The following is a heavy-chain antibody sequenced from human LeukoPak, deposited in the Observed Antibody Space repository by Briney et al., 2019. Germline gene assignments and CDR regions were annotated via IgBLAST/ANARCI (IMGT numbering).Heavy chain of an antibody. CDR2: IYGRAST. Sequence: SETLSLTCAVSGYSLGKNYYWCWIRQSAGKGLEWIGRIYGRASTSYNPSLMNRVTMSVDTSKNHFSLQLTSVTAADTAVYYCARYDSRGSASTKFDYWGSGIQVTVSS. D-gene: IGHD3-3*01. CDR3: ARYDSRGSASTKFDY. V-gene: IGHV4-38-2*01. J-gene: IGHJ4*02. CDR1: GYSLGKNYY.